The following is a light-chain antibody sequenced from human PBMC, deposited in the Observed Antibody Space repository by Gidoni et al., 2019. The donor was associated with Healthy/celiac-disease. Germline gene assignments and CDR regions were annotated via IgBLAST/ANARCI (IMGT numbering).Light chain of an antibody. J-gene: IGKJ4*01. V-gene: IGKV1-33*01. CDR1: QDISNY. CDR2: DAS. Sequence: DIQMTQSPSSLSASVGDRVTITSQASQDISNYLNWYQQKPGKAPKPLIYDASNLETGVPSRFSGSGSGTDFTFNISSLQPEDIATYYCQQDNNRPTFGGGTKVEIK. CDR3: QQDNNRPT.